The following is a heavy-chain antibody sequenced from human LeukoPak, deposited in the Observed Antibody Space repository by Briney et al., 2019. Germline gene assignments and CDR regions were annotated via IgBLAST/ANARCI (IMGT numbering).Heavy chain of an antibody. D-gene: IGHD6-6*01. Sequence: GASVKVSCKASGGTFSSYAISWVRRAPGQGLEWMGRIISIFGIANYAQKFQGRVTITADKSTSTAYMELSSLRSEDTAVYYCAGDTGIAARSNWFDPWGQGTLVTVSS. CDR3: AGDTGIAARSNWFDP. J-gene: IGHJ5*02. CDR2: IISIFGIA. CDR1: GGTFSSYA. V-gene: IGHV1-69*04.